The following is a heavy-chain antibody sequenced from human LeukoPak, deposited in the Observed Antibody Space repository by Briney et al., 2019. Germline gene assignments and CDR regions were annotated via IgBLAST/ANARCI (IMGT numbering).Heavy chain of an antibody. V-gene: IGHV3-30*02. CDR2: IWYDGSNK. Sequence: GGSLRLSCAASGFTFSSYGMHWVRQAPGKGLEWVAVIWYDGSNKYYADSVKGRFTISRDNSKNTLYLQMNSLRAEDTAVYYCAKAPHSSSWYYFDYWGQGTLVTVSS. D-gene: IGHD6-13*01. CDR3: AKAPHSSSWYYFDY. CDR1: GFTFSSYG. J-gene: IGHJ4*02.